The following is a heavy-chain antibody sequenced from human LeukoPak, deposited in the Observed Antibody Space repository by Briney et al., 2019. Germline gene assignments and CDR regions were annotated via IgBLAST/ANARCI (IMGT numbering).Heavy chain of an antibody. V-gene: IGHV4-39*01. D-gene: IGHD2-21*02. CDR2: IYYTGST. Sequence: SETLSLTCTVSGGSMSNSSYYWGWIRQPPGKGLEWIGSIYYTGSTYYNPSFKSRITISVDTSKNQFSLKLSSVTAADTAVYYCATMRGGDRLGYYFDYWGQGTLVTVSS. J-gene: IGHJ4*02. CDR3: ATMRGGDRLGYYFDY. CDR1: GGSMSNSSYY.